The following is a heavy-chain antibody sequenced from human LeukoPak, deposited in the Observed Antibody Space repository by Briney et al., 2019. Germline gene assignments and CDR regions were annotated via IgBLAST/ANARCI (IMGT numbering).Heavy chain of an antibody. CDR1: GYSLSELS. CDR3: ATEKDLLLDS. Sequence: ASVKVSCKVSGYSLSELSTHWVRQAPGQGLEWMGGFDPGDDETIYAQKFQGRVTMTEDTSTDTAYLKLSSLRSEDTAVYFCATEKDLLLDSWGQGTPVTVSS. CDR2: FDPGDDET. V-gene: IGHV1-24*01. J-gene: IGHJ5*01. D-gene: IGHD1-26*01.